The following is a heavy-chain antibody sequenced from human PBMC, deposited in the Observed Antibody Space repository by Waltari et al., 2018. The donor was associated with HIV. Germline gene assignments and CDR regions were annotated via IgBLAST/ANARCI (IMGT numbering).Heavy chain of an antibody. CDR2: IFYSGTT. Sequence: QVQLQESGPGLVKPSETLSLTCPVSGGSISTYFWSWIRHPPGKGLEWIGYIFYSGTTNYNPSLKSRVSISVDTSKNQFSLKLSSVTAADTAVYYCARSRAAAGLDYWGQGALVTVSS. V-gene: IGHV4-59*01. D-gene: IGHD6-13*01. J-gene: IGHJ4*02. CDR1: GGSISTYF. CDR3: ARSRAAAGLDY.